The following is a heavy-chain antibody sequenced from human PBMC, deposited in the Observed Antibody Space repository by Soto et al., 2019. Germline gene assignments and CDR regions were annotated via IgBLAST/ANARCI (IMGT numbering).Heavy chain of an antibody. J-gene: IGHJ4*02. CDR2: MYHSGST. Sequence: TLSLTCAVSGGSISSGGYSWSWIRQPPGKGLEWIGYMYHSGSTYYNPSLKSRVTISIDRSKNQFSLKLSSVTAADTAVYYCAREWGYYSDVWGQGTLVTVSS. CDR3: AREWGYYSDV. D-gene: IGHD3-16*01. V-gene: IGHV4-30-2*01. CDR1: GGSISSGGYS.